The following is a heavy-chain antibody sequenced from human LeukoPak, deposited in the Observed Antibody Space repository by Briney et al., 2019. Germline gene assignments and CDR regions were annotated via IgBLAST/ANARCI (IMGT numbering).Heavy chain of an antibody. CDR1: GFTLSSYG. V-gene: IGHV3-23*01. J-gene: IGHJ6*02. Sequence: PGGSLRLSCAASGFTLSSYGMTWVRQAPGKGLEWVSGSSGSGSDTYYADSVKGRFTISRDNSKNMLYLQMNSPRADATAVYSCAKDWVVVNPPGIYGMDVWGQGTTVTVSS. CDR2: SSGSGSDT. CDR3: AKDWVVVNPPGIYGMDV. D-gene: IGHD2-21*01.